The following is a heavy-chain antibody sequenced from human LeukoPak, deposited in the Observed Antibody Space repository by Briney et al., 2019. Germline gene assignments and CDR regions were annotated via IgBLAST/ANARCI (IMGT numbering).Heavy chain of an antibody. CDR1: GGSISSYY. J-gene: IGHJ4*02. D-gene: IGHD2-15*01. CDR2: IYYSGST. Sequence: SETLSLTCTVSGGSISSYYWSWIRQPPGKGLEWIGYIYYSGSTSYNPSLKSRVTMSVHTSKNQFSLSLSSVAAADTAVYYCARRYCGGGSCYSSFDYWGQGTLVTVSS. CDR3: ARRYCGGGSCYSSFDY. V-gene: IGHV4-59*08.